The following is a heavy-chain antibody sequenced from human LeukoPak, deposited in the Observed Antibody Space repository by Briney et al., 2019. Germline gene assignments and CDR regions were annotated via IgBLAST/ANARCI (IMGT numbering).Heavy chain of an antibody. CDR3: ARGAEVTMIEDY. D-gene: IGHD3-22*01. CDR2: IYPKSGGT. Sequence: ASVKVSRKASGYTFTDHYIHWMRQAPGQGPEWMGWIYPKSGGTKFPQKFQGRITLTRDTSIRTAYMDLSWLRSDDTAVYYCARGAEVTMIEDYWGQGTLVSVSS. J-gene: IGHJ4*02. CDR1: GYTFTDHY. V-gene: IGHV1-2*02.